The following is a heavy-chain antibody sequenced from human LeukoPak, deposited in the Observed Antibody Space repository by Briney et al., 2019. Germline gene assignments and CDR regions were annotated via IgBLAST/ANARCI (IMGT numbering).Heavy chain of an antibody. V-gene: IGHV3-30*18. CDR3: AKDKGYCSGGSCYTGGFDY. CDR2: ISYDGNKK. D-gene: IGHD2-15*01. Sequence: GGSLRLSCAASGFTFSSYGMHWVRQAPGKGLEWVAVISYDGNKKYYADSVKGRFTISRDNSKNTLYLQMNSLRAEDTAVYYCAKDKGYCSGGSCYTGGFDYWGQGTLVIVSS. CDR1: GFTFSSYG. J-gene: IGHJ4*02.